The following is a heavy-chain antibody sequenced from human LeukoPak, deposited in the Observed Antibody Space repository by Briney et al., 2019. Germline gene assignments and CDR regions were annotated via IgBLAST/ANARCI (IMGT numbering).Heavy chain of an antibody. CDR2: IKQDGREK. J-gene: IGHJ4*02. CDR3: TRDEAAATN. Sequence: GGSLRLSCAGSGFTFSNYWMSWVRQAPGKGPEWVASIKQDGREKHYVDSVKGRFTISRDNAKSSLYLQMNSLRAEDTGIYYCTRDEAAATNWGQGTLVTVSS. V-gene: IGHV3-7*01. CDR1: GFTFSNYW. D-gene: IGHD6-13*01.